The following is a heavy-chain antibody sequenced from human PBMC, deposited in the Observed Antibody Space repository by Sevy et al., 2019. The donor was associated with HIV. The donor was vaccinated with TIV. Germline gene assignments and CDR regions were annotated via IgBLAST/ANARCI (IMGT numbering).Heavy chain of an antibody. CDR2: ISAYNGNI. CDR1: GYTFTIYG. Sequence: ASVKVSCKVSGYTFTIYGISWVRQAPGQGLEWMGWISAYNGNINYAQKLQGRVTMTTDTSTSTAYMELRSLRSDDTAVYYCARERDPWGFGELSEYDPWGQGTLVTVSS. V-gene: IGHV1-18*01. CDR3: ARERDPWGFGELSEYDP. J-gene: IGHJ5*02. D-gene: IGHD3-10*01.